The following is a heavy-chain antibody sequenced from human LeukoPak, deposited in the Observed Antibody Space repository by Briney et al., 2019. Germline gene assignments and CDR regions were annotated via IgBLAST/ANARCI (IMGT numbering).Heavy chain of an antibody. D-gene: IGHD3-9*01. CDR3: AKWGDYDILTGYYDSDY. Sequence: GPSLRLSCAASGLIFSNYAMSWVRQDPGKGLDGVSAVGGRSGGTYYAGSVKGRSTVSRDDPKNTLYLQMNTLRVEDAAVHYCAKWGDYDILTGYYDSDYWGHGTLVTVSS. CDR1: GLIFSNYA. CDR2: VGGRSGGT. V-gene: IGHV3-23*01. J-gene: IGHJ4*01.